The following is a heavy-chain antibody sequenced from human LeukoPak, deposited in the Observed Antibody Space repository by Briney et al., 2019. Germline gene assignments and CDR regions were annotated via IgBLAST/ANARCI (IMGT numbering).Heavy chain of an antibody. J-gene: IGHJ3*02. D-gene: IGHD3-16*01. Sequence: GGSLTLSCAASGFTFCTDRIHWVRQAPGKGPVWLSYISSDGISSDGSRTSYADSVKGRLTISRDNAKNTLYLQMNSLRAEDTAVYYCAILSNHYYVFHIWGQETMVTVSS. CDR2: ISSDGSRT. CDR1: GFTFCTDR. CDR3: AILSNHYYVFHI. V-gene: IGHV3-74*01.